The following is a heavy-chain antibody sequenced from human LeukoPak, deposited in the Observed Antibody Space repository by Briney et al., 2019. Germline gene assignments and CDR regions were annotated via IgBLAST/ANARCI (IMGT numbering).Heavy chain of an antibody. J-gene: IGHJ3*02. CDR3: AGGESPSQADAFDI. Sequence: SETLSLTCAVYGGSFSGYYWSWIRQPQGKGLEWIGEINHSGSTNYNPSLKSRVTISVDTSKNQFSLKLSSVTAADTAVYYCAGGESPSQADAFDIWGQGTMVTVSS. CDR2: INHSGST. CDR1: GGSFSGYY. V-gene: IGHV4-34*01.